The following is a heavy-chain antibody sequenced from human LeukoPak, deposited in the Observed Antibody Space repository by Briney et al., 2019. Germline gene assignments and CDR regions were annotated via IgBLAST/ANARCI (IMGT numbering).Heavy chain of an antibody. CDR3: ARSKNSWYGMGFDH. J-gene: IGHJ4*02. CDR1: GYTFTSHD. Sequence: ASVKVSCKASGYTFTSHDINWVRQATGQGLEWMGWVNPNKDNTVSAQKFQGRVTMTWNTSISTVCMELSSLRSDDTAVYYCARSKNSWYGMGFDHWGQGTLVTVSS. V-gene: IGHV1-8*02. D-gene: IGHD6-13*01. CDR2: VNPNKDNT.